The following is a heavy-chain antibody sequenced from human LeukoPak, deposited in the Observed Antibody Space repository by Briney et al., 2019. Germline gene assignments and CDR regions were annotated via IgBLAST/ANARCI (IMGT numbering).Heavy chain of an antibody. V-gene: IGHV4-59*01. J-gene: IGHJ6*03. CDR3: ARVAYYYDSSGYFPYYYYYMDV. Sequence: SETLSLTCTVSGGSISSYYWSWIRQPPGKGLEWIGYIYYSGSTNYNPSLKGRVTISVDTSKNQFSLKLSSVTAADTAVYYCARVAYYYDSSGYFPYYYYYMDVWGKGTTVTVSS. CDR1: GGSISSYY. D-gene: IGHD3-22*01. CDR2: IYYSGST.